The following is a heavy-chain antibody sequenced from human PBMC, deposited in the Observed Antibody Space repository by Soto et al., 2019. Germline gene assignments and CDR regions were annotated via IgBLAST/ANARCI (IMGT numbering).Heavy chain of an antibody. Sequence: HPGGSLRLSCAASGFTFSSYSMTWVRQAPGKGLEWVSYISSSSSTIYYADSVKGRFTISRDNAKNSLYLQMNSLRAEDTAVYYCAITRSGTTSALDYWGQGTLVTVSS. CDR2: ISSSSSTI. CDR3: AITRSGTTSALDY. CDR1: GFTFSSYS. J-gene: IGHJ4*02. V-gene: IGHV3-48*01. D-gene: IGHD1-7*01.